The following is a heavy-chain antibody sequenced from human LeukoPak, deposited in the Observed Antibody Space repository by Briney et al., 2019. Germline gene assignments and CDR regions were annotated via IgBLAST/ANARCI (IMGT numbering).Heavy chain of an antibody. CDR1: GGSISSYY. CDR2: IYNSGST. Sequence: PSETLSLTCTVSGGSISSYYWSRIRQPPGKGLESIGYIYNSGSTNYNPSLKSRVTISVDTSKNQFSLKLSSVTAADTAVYYCATIAAAGNYYYYGMDVWGQGTTVTVSS. D-gene: IGHD6-13*01. CDR3: ATIAAAGNYYYYGMDV. V-gene: IGHV4-59*01. J-gene: IGHJ6*02.